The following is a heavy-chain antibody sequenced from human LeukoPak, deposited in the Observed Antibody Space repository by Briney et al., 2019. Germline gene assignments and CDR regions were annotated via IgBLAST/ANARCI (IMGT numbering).Heavy chain of an antibody. V-gene: IGHV3-23*01. D-gene: IGHD3-10*01. CDR3: AKVPSPYYYGSGNFDY. J-gene: IGHJ4*02. CDR1: GFTFSSYA. CDR2: ISGSGGST. Sequence: GGSLRLSCAASGFTFSSYAMSWVRQAPGKGLEWVSAISGSGGSTYYADSVKGRFTISRDNSKNTLYLQMNSLRAEDTAVCYCAKVPSPYYYGSGNFDYWGQGTLVTVSS.